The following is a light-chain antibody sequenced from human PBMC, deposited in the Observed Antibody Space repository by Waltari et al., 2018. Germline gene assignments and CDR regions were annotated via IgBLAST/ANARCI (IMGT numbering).Light chain of an antibody. Sequence: QSALTQPASVSGSPGQSITISCTGTSSDVGTYNYLSLYQQHPGKAPKLMIYDVSNRPSGVSDRFSGSKSGNTASLTISGLQAEDEADYYCNSYSSSSSLVLFGGGTKLTVV. J-gene: IGLJ2*01. CDR3: NSYSSSSSLVL. CDR1: SSDVGTYNY. CDR2: DVS. V-gene: IGLV2-14*03.